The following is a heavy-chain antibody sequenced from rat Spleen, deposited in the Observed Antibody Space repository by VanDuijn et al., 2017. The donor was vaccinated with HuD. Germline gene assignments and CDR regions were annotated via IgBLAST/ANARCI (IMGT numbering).Heavy chain of an antibody. Sequence: EVQLVESDGGLVQPGRSLKLSCAVSGFILSDYYMAWVRRAPTKGLEWVATISYDGSSAFYRDYVKARFTISRDNSKSTLYLQMDSLRSEDTATYYCARQRGVPLYYFDYWGQGVMVTVSS. D-gene: IGHD3-1*01. CDR1: GFILSDYY. V-gene: IGHV5-29*01. CDR2: ISYDGSSA. J-gene: IGHJ2*01. CDR3: ARQRGVPLYYFDY.